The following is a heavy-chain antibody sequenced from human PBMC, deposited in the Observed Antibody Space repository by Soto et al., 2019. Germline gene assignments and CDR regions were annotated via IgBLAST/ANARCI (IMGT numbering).Heavy chain of an antibody. Sequence: QVQLVQSGAEVKKPGSSVKVSCKASGGTFSNYALSWVRQAPGQGLEWMGGIIPIFDTATYAQKFQGRVTITADESTSTAYMELSSLRSEDTAVYYCARGETLVREVIIPSYFDYWGQGTLVTVSS. J-gene: IGHJ4*02. V-gene: IGHV1-69*01. CDR3: ARGETLVREVIIPSYFDY. CDR2: IIPIFDTA. CDR1: GGTFSNYA. D-gene: IGHD3-10*01.